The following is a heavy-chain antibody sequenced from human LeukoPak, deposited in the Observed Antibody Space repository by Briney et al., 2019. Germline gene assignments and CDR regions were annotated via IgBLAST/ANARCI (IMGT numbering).Heavy chain of an antibody. Sequence: ASVKVSCKASGGTFSSYAISWVRQAPGQGLERMGGIIPIFGTANYAQKFQGRVTITADESTSTAYMELSSLRSEDTAVYYCASSGYDYNWFDPWGQGTLVTVSS. V-gene: IGHV1-69*13. J-gene: IGHJ5*02. CDR3: ASSGYDYNWFDP. CDR2: IIPIFGTA. CDR1: GGTFSSYA. D-gene: IGHD5-12*01.